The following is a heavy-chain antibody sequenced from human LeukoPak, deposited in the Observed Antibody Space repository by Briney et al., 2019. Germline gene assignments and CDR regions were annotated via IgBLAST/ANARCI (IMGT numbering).Heavy chain of an antibody. V-gene: IGHV3-53*01. D-gene: IGHD3-22*01. Sequence: PGGSLRLSCAASGFTVSSNYMSWVRQAPGKGLEWVSVIYSGGSTYYADSVKGRFTISRDNSKNTLYLQMNSLRAEDTAVYYCASPGNLGSSGYYYYYGMDVRGQGTTVTVSS. CDR3: ASPGNLGSSGYYYYYGMDV. CDR2: IYSGGST. CDR1: GFTVSSNY. J-gene: IGHJ6*02.